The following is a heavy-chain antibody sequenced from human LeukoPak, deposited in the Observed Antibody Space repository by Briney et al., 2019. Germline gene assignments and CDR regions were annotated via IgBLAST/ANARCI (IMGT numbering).Heavy chain of an antibody. J-gene: IGHJ4*02. CDR2: ISSSSSYI. CDR3: AGDPLYYYDSSGYSAEDY. V-gene: IGHV3-21*01. Sequence: GGSLRLSCAASGFTFSSYSMNWVRQAPGKGLEWVSSISSSSSYIYYADSVKGRFTISRDNAKNPLYLQMNSLRAEDTAVYYCAGDPLYYYDSSGYSAEDYWGQGTLVTVSS. D-gene: IGHD3-22*01. CDR1: GFTFSSYS.